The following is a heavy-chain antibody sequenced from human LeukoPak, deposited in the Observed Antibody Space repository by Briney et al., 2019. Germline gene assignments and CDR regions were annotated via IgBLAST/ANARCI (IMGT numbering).Heavy chain of an antibody. V-gene: IGHV3-30*18. CDR1: GFTFSCYG. CDR3: AKGEGDYDSSGPDY. Sequence: GGSLRLSCAASGFTFSCYGLHWVRQAPGKGLEWEAVISYDGSNKYYADSVKGRFTISRDNSKNTLYLQMNSLRAEDTAVYYCAKGEGDYDSSGPDYWGQGTLVTVSS. D-gene: IGHD3-22*01. J-gene: IGHJ4*02. CDR2: ISYDGSNK.